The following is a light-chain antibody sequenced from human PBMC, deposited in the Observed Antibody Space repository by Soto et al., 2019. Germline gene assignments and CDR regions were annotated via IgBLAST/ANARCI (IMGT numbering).Light chain of an antibody. Sequence: QSALTQPASVSGSPGQSITISCTGTSSDVGSYHLVSWYQQHPGKAPKLMIYEVTKRPSGVSNRFSGSKSGNTASLTISVLQAEDEADYYCCSYAGSSTFVVFGGGTKLTVL. CDR2: EVT. J-gene: IGLJ2*01. V-gene: IGLV2-23*02. CDR1: SSDVGSYHL. CDR3: CSYAGSSTFVV.